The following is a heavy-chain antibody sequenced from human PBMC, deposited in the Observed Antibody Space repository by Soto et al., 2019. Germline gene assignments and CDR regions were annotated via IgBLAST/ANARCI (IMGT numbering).Heavy chain of an antibody. D-gene: IGHD3-22*01. CDR3: ARGDYYDSSGPFSDAFDI. CDR1: GFTFSSHW. CDR2: IKPDGSEK. J-gene: IGHJ3*02. Sequence: QLVESGGGLVQPGGSLRLSCAASGFTFSSHWMSWVRQAPEKGLEWVANIKPDGSEKWYVDSVKGRFTISRDNAKNSLYLQMNSLRAEDTAVYYCARGDYYDSSGPFSDAFDIWGQGTMVTVSS. V-gene: IGHV3-7*04.